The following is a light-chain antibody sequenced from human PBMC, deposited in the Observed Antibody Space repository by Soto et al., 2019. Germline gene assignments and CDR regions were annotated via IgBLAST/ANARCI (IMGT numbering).Light chain of an antibody. CDR3: QQYDNWPKT. CDR2: GAS. V-gene: IGKV3-15*01. Sequence: EILMTQSPVTLSVSPGERATLPCRASQSVSSNLAWYQQKPGQAPRLLIYGASIRATGIPARFSGSGSGTEFTLTISSLQSEDFAIYYCQQYDNWPKTFGQGTKVDIK. J-gene: IGKJ2*01. CDR1: QSVSSN.